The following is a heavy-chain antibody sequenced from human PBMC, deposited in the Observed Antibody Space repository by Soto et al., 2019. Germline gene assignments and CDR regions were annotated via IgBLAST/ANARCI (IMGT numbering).Heavy chain of an antibody. J-gene: IGHJ3*02. D-gene: IGHD1-26*01. V-gene: IGHV3-7*01. Sequence: GGSLRLSCAASGFTFSSYWMSWVRQAPGKGLEWVANIKQDGSEKYYVDSVKGRFTISRDNAKNSLYLQMNSLRAEDTAVYYCARRTTRPPQHDAFDIRGQGTIVTGSS. CDR1: GFTFSSYW. CDR2: IKQDGSEK. CDR3: ARRTTRPPQHDAFDI.